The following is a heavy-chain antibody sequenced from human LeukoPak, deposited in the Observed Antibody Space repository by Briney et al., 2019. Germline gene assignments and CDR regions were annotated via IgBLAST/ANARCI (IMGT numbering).Heavy chain of an antibody. CDR3: ARGYYSNYVDY. D-gene: IGHD4-11*01. Sequence: SETLSLTCTVSGVSISSYYWSWIRQPPGKGLEWIGYIYYSGSTNYNPSLKSRVTISVDTSKNQFSLKLSSVTAADTAVYHCARGYYSNYVDYWGQGTLVTVSS. CDR1: GVSISSYY. V-gene: IGHV4-59*01. CDR2: IYYSGST. J-gene: IGHJ4*02.